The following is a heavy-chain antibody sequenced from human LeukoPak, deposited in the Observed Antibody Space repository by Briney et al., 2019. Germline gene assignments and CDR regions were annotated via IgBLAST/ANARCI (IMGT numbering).Heavy chain of an antibody. CDR1: GGSISSYY. D-gene: IGHD3-10*01. V-gene: IGHV4-59*01. Sequence: PSETLSLTCTVSGGSISSYYWSWIRQPPGKGLEWIGYIYYSGSTNYNPPLKSRVTISVHTSKNQFSLKLSSVTAADTAVYYCARSGKMYGSGSYPDYWGQGTLVTVSS. J-gene: IGHJ4*02. CDR2: IYYSGST. CDR3: ARSGKMYGSGSYPDY.